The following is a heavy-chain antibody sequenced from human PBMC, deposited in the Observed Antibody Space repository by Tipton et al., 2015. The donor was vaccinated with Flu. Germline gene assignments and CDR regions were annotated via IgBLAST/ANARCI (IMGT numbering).Heavy chain of an antibody. Sequence: QLVQSGGGVVQPGRSLRLSCSASGFTFGVYGMHWVRQAPGKGLEWVALIWYDGRNKQYADSVKGRFTISRDNSKSMLYLQMNSLRVEDTAVYYCARDFGHSYGFYNWFDPWGQGALVTVSS. V-gene: IGHV3-33*01. CDR1: GFTFGVYG. CDR3: ARDFGHSYGFYNWFDP. CDR2: IWYDGRNK. D-gene: IGHD5-18*01. J-gene: IGHJ5*02.